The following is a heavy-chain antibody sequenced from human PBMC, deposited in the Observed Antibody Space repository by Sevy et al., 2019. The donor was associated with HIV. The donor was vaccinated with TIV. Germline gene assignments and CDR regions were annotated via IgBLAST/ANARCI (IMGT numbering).Heavy chain of an antibody. Sequence: SETLSLTCTVSGGSINRSSYYWGWIRQPPGKGLEWIASIHFGGNAYYNPSLKSRVTVSVDTSKNQVSLKRTSVTAADTAVYYCARQGGSCKSGPCYTFFDFWGQGTLVTVSS. CDR2: IHFGGNA. D-gene: IGHD2-8*02. V-gene: IGHV4-39*01. CDR1: GGSINRSSYY. CDR3: ARQGGSCKSGPCYTFFDF. J-gene: IGHJ4*02.